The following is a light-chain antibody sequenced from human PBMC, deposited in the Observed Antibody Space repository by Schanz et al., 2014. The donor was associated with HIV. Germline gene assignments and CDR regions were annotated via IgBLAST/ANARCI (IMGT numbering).Light chain of an antibody. Sequence: DIQMTQSPSTLSASVGDRVTITCRASQSMSSWLAWYQQKPGKAPKLLIYAVFTLQSGVPSRFIGGRSGPDFTLTISSLQPEDFATYCQQLNFYPLAFGGGTKVEIK. V-gene: IGKV1-5*01. CDR3: QQLNFYPLA. CDR2: AVF. J-gene: IGKJ4*01. CDR1: QSMSSW.